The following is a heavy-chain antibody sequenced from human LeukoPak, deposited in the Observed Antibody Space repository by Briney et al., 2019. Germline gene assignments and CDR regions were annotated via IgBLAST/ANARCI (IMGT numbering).Heavy chain of an antibody. CDR3: ARENYFDY. Sequence: SETLSLTCTVSGGSISSYYWSWIRQPPGKGLEWIGFISHSGSTYYNPSLKSRVTISVDTSKTQLSLKLSSVTAADTAVYYCARENYFDYWGQGTVVTVSS. CDR1: GGSISSYY. CDR2: ISHSGST. V-gene: IGHV4-59*12. J-gene: IGHJ4*02.